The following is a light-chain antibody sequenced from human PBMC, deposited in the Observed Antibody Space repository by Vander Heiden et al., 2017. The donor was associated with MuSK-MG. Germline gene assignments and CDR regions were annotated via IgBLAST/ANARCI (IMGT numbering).Light chain of an antibody. J-gene: IGKJ3*01. CDR3: QQYYNTPLT. CDR2: WAS. V-gene: IGKV4-1*01. CDR1: QSVLYSSNNKNY. Sequence: DIVMTQSPDSLAVTLGERATINCRSSQSVLYSSNNKNYLAWYQQKAGQPPKLLIYWASTRESGVPDRFSGSGSGTDFTLTISSLQAEDVAVYYCQQYYNTPLTFGPGTKVDIK.